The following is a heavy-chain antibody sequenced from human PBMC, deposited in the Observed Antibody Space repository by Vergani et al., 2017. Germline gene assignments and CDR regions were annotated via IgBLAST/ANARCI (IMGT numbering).Heavy chain of an antibody. CDR1: GFTFSSYA. D-gene: IGHD3-9*01. Sequence: VQLVESGGGLVQPGGSLRLSCSASGFTFSSYAMHWVRQAPGKGLEYVSAISSNGGSTYYADSVKGRFTISRDNSKNTLYLQMNSLRAEDTAVYYCARDLKVDYDILTGPRDAFDIWGQGTMVTVSS. CDR3: ARDLKVDYDILTGPRDAFDI. J-gene: IGHJ3*02. V-gene: IGHV3-64*04. CDR2: ISSNGGST.